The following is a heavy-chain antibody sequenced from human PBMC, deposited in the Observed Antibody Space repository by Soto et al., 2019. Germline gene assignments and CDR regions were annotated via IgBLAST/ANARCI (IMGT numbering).Heavy chain of an antibody. Sequence: PGGSLRLSCAASGFTFNNYGMHWVRQAPGKGLEWVALIWYDGSNREYADSVKGRFTISRDNSKNTLYLQMSSLRSEDTAVYYCARGEYSSSWYGEDNDYYYYGMDVWGQGTTVTVS. D-gene: IGHD6-13*01. J-gene: IGHJ6*02. CDR2: IWYDGSNR. V-gene: IGHV3-30*02. CDR3: ARGEYSSSWYGEDNDYYYYGMDV. CDR1: GFTFNNYG.